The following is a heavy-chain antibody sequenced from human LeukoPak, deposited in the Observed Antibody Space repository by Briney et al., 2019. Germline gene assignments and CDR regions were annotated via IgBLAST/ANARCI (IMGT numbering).Heavy chain of an antibody. CDR2: ISHSGST. J-gene: IGHJ5*02. D-gene: IGHD4-17*01. V-gene: IGHV4-30-2*01. CDR3: AREVTTVTSYNWFDP. Sequence: SQTLSLTCTVSGGSISSGGYYWSWIRQPPGKGLEWIGYISHSGSTYYNPSLKSRVTISVDRSKNQFSLKLTSVTAADTAVYYCAREVTTVTSYNWFDPWGQGTLVTVSS. CDR1: GGSISSGGYY.